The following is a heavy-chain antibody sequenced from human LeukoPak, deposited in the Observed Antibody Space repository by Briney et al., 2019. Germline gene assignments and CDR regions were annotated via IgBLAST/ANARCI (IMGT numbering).Heavy chain of an antibody. CDR1: GFAVSSNY. D-gene: IGHD3-10*01. Sequence: GGSLRLSCAASGFAVSSNYMSWVRQTPGKGLEWVSLIYSGGSTYYADSVKGRFTISRDNSKNTVYLQMNNLRPDDTAVYYCAREIFGSGSYPDFWGQGTLATVSS. CDR3: AREIFGSGSYPDF. CDR2: IYSGGST. J-gene: IGHJ4*02. V-gene: IGHV3-53*01.